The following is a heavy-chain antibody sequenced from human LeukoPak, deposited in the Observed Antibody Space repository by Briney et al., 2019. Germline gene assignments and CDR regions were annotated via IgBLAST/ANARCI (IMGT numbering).Heavy chain of an antibody. J-gene: IGHJ6*03. V-gene: IGHV1-2*02. D-gene: IGHD3-10*01. Sequence: GASVKVSCKATGYTFTGYYMHWVRQAPGQGLEWMGWINPNSGGTNYAQKFQGRVTMTRDTSISTAYMELSRLRSDDTAVYYCARVAESCFGELGGHYYRDVGGKGTTVTVSS. CDR1: GYTFTGYY. CDR2: INPNSGGT. CDR3: ARVAESCFGELGGHYYRDV.